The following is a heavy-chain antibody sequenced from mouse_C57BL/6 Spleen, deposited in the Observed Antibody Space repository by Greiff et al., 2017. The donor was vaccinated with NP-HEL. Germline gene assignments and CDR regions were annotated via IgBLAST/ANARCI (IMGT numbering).Heavy chain of an antibody. CDR1: GYTFTDYE. Sequence: VKLQQSGAELVRPGASVTLSCKASGYTFTDYEMHWVKQTPVHGLEWIGAIDPETGGTAYNQKFKGKAILTADKSSSTAYMELRSLTSEDSAVYYCTRGAYGSSYWYFDVGGTGTTVTVSS. D-gene: IGHD1-1*01. J-gene: IGHJ1*03. CDR3: TRGAYGSSYWYFDV. CDR2: IDPETGGT. V-gene: IGHV1-15*01.